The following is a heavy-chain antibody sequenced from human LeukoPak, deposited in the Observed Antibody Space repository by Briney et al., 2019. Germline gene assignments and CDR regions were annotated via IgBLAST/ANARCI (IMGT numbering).Heavy chain of an antibody. CDR1: GGSISSSS. CDR2: ISISSSYI. Sequence: SSETLSLTCTVSGGSISSSSYYWGWIRQPPGKGLGWVSSISISSSYIYYADSVKGRFTISRDNAKNSLYLQMNSLRAEDTAVYYCARSSHLPFQHSSNSNSPFDYWGQGTLVTVSS. CDR3: ARSSHLPFQHSSNSNSPFDY. V-gene: IGHV3-21*01. D-gene: IGHD4-23*01. J-gene: IGHJ4*02.